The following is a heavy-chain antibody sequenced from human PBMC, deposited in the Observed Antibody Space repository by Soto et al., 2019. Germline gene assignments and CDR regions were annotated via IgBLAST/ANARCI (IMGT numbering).Heavy chain of an antibody. CDR2: IYYSGRT. J-gene: IGHJ4*02. CDR3: ARHDVGAAADRPLDY. Sequence: QLRLQESGPGLVKSSETLSLTCTLSSGSVRSSSYYWGWIRQPPGKGLEWIASIYYSGRTHNNPTINSRVTMSINTSTNQFTLKMNSVTAADTAGYYCARHDVGAAADRPLDYWGQGTLVTVSS. D-gene: IGHD6-13*01. V-gene: IGHV4-39*01. CDR1: SGSVRSSSYY.